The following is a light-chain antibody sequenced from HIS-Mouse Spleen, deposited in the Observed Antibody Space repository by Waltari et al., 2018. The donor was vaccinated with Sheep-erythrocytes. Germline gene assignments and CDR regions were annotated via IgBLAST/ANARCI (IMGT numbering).Light chain of an antibody. Sequence: QSALTQPRSVSGSPAQSVTISCTVTSSDVGGYNYVSWYQQHPGKAPKLMIYDVSKRPSGVPDRFSGSKSGNTASLTISGLQAEDEADYYCCSYAGSYTYVFGTGTKVTVL. CDR2: DVS. CDR3: CSYAGSYTYV. V-gene: IGLV2-11*01. J-gene: IGLJ1*01. CDR1: SSDVGGYNY.